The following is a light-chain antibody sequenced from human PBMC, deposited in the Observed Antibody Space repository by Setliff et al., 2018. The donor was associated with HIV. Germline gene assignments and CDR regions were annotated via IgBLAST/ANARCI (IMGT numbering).Light chain of an antibody. CDR3: QAWDSSTNV. V-gene: IGLV3-1*01. CDR1: KLGDKY. J-gene: IGLJ1*01. CDR2: QDS. Sequence: SYELTQPPSVSVSPGQTASITCSGDKLGDKYACWSQQKPGQSPVLVIYQDSKRPSGIPERFSGSNSGNTATLTISGTQAMDEADYYCQAWDSSTNVFGTGTKVTVL.